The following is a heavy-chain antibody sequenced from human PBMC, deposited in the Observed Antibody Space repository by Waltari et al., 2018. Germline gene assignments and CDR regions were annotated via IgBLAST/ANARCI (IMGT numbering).Heavy chain of an antibody. Sequence: QVQLVQSGAEVKKPGASVKVSCKASGYTFTSYDINWVRQATGQGLEWMGWMNPNSGNTASAQKFQGRVTITRNTSISTAYMELSSLRSEDTAVYYCARGGLELRGEDYWGQGTLVTVSS. D-gene: IGHD3-10*01. CDR3: ARGGLELRGEDY. J-gene: IGHJ4*02. CDR1: GYTFTSYD. CDR2: MNPNSGNT. V-gene: IGHV1-8*03.